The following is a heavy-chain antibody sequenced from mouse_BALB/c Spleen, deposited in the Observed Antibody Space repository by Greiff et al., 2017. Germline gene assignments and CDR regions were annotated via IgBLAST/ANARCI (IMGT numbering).Heavy chain of an antibody. J-gene: IGHJ4*01. CDR3: TRLLRYYAMDY. V-gene: IGHV1S81*02. CDR2: INPSNGGT. CDR1: GYTFTSYY. Sequence: QVKLQQSGAELVKPGASVKLSCKASGYTFTSYYMYWVKQRPGQGLEWIGEINPSNGGTNFNEKFKSKATLTVDKSSSTAYMQLSSLTSEDSAVYYCTRLLRYYAMDYWGQGTSVTVSS. D-gene: IGHD1-1*01.